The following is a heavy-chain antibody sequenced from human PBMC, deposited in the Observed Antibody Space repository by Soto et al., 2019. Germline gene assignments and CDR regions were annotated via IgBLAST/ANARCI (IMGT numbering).Heavy chain of an antibody. Sequence: QVQLVQSGAEEKKPGASVKVSCKASGYTFTGYAMHWVRQAPGQRLEWMGWINAGNGNTKYSQKFQGIVTITRDTSASTAYMALSSLRSEDTAVDYCARAGAVAADFDYWGQGTLVNVSS. CDR1: GYTFTGYA. J-gene: IGHJ4*02. V-gene: IGHV1-3*05. CDR2: INAGNGNT. D-gene: IGHD6-19*01. CDR3: ARAGAVAADFDY.